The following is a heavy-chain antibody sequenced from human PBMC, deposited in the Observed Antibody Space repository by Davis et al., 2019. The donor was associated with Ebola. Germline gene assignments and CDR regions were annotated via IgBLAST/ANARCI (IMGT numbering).Heavy chain of an antibody. CDR3: ARGGPYSSSTRGVDY. D-gene: IGHD6-6*01. CDR1: TYAFTSYY. CDR2: IDPSGRTT. J-gene: IGHJ4*02. V-gene: IGHV1-46*01. Sequence: ASVKVSCKASTYAFTSYYVHWVRQAPGQGFEWMGVIDPSGRTTAYAQRFQGRVTMTRDTSTSTVYMEMSSLRSDDTAVYYCARGGPYSSSTRGVDYWGQGTLVTVSS.